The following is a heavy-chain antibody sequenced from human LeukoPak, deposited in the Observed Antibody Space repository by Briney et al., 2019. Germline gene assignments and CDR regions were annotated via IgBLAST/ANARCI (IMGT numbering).Heavy chain of an antibody. CDR1: GYTFTDYH. D-gene: IGHD3-9*01. V-gene: IGHV1-2*02. CDR2: IKCKSGDT. J-gene: IGHJ5*02. CDR3: AREIFSWFDP. Sequence: GASVKVSCKASGYTFTDYHMHWVRQAPGQGLEWMGWIKCKSGDTSYAQKFQGRVTMTRDTSISTAYMELSRLRSDDTAVYYCAREIFSWFDPWGQGTLVTVSS.